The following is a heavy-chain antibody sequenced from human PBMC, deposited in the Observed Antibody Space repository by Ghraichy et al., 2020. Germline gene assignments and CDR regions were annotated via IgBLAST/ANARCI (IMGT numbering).Heavy chain of an antibody. V-gene: IGHV4-59*01. CDR1: GGSISSYY. CDR3: ARAPSIVGATGGFDY. D-gene: IGHD1-26*01. J-gene: IGHJ4*02. Sequence: SETLSLTCTVSGGSISSYYWSWIRQPPGKGLEWIGYIYYSGSTNYNPSLKSRVTISVDTSKNQFSLKLSSVTAADTAVYYCARAPSIVGATGGFDYWGQGTLVTVSS. CDR2: IYYSGST.